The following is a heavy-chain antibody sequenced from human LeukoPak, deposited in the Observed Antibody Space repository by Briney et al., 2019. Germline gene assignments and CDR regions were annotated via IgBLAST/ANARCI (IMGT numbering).Heavy chain of an antibody. D-gene: IGHD6-13*01. Sequence: GGSLRLSCAASGFTFSSYAMHWVRQAPGKGLEYVSAISSNGGSTYYANSVKGRFTITRDNSKNTLYLQMGSLRAEDMAVYYCARGGRGSSSSYYFDYWGQGTLVTVSS. V-gene: IGHV3-64*01. CDR3: ARGGRGSSSSYYFDY. CDR1: GFTFSSYA. J-gene: IGHJ4*02. CDR2: ISSNGGST.